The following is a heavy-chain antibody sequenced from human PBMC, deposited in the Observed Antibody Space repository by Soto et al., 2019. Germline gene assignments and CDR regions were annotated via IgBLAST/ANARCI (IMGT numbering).Heavy chain of an antibody. CDR3: ARRWGEGRVDY. Sequence: QVQLQESGPGLVKPSGTLSLTCAVSGGSISSSNWWSWVRQPPGKGLEWIGEIYHSGNTNYNPSLKSRVTMAVDKSRNQFSLKLSSMPAADTAVYYCARRWGEGRVDYWGQGTLVTVSS. CDR2: IYHSGNT. J-gene: IGHJ4*02. V-gene: IGHV4-4*02. D-gene: IGHD3-10*01. CDR1: GGSISSSNW.